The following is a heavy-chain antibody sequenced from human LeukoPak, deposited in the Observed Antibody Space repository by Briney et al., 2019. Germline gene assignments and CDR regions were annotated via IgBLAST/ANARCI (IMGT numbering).Heavy chain of an antibody. V-gene: IGHV4-34*04. CDR3: TRGVPNLGDY. Sequence: PSETLSLTCAVYGGSFSGYYSNWIRQPPGKGLEGIGKINHSGRNNHNPTLKSRATISVDTTKNQFSLKLSAVTAADTAMYYGTRGVPNLGDYWGQGALVTVSS. CDR2: INHSGRN. D-gene: IGHD2-2*01. J-gene: IGHJ4*02. CDR1: GGSFSGYY.